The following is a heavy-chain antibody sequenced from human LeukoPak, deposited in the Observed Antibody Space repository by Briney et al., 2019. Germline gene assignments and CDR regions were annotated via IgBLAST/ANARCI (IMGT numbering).Heavy chain of an antibody. Sequence: ASVKVSCKASGYTLTSYGISWVRQAPGQGLEWMGWISAYNGNTNYAQKLQGRVTMTTDTSTSTAYMELRSLRSDDTAVYYCARVLKRGYSYGPWGQGTLVTVSS. CDR2: ISAYNGNT. V-gene: IGHV1-18*01. CDR3: ARVLKRGYSYGP. J-gene: IGHJ5*02. CDR1: GYTLTSYG. D-gene: IGHD5-18*01.